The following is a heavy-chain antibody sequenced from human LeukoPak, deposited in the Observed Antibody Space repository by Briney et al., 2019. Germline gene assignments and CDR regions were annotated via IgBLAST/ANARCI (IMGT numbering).Heavy chain of an antibody. V-gene: IGHV1-18*01. CDR1: GYTFTSYG. D-gene: IGHD3-16*01. J-gene: IGHJ6*02. Sequence: GSVKVSCKASGYTFTSYGISWVRQAPGQGLEWMGWISAYNGNTNYAQKLQGRVTMTTDTSTSTAYMELRSLRSDDTAVYYCARDGSDWGYYYYYGMDVWGQGTTVTVSS. CDR3: ARDGSDWGYYYYYGMDV. CDR2: ISAYNGNT.